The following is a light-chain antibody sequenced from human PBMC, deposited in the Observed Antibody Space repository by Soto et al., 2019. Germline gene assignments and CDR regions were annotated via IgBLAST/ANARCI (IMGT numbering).Light chain of an antibody. CDR3: QQYGSSPLFT. V-gene: IGKV3-20*01. Sequence: EIVLTQSPGTLSLSPGERATLSCRASQIVSSNYLAWYQQKPGQAPRLLIYGATSRATGIPDRFSGSGSGTDFTLTISRLEPEDLAMYYCQQYGSSPLFTFGPGTKVDIK. CDR2: GAT. CDR1: QIVSSNY. J-gene: IGKJ3*01.